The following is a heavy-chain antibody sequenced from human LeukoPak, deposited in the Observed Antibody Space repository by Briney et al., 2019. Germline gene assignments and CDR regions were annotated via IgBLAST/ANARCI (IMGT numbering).Heavy chain of an antibody. J-gene: IGHJ3*02. CDR3: ARGIGYCSGGSCYRIGDAFVI. V-gene: IGHV1-69*04. D-gene: IGHD2-15*01. CDR1: GGTFSSYA. CDR2: IIPIFGIA. Sequence: SVKVSCKASGGTFSSYAISWVRQAPGQGLEWMGRIIPIFGIANYAQKFQGRVTITADKSTSTAYMELSSLRSEDTAVYYCARGIGYCSGGSCYRIGDAFVIWGQGTMVTVSS.